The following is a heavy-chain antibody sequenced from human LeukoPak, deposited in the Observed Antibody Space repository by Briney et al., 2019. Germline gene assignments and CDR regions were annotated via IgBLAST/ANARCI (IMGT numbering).Heavy chain of an antibody. D-gene: IGHD6-19*01. V-gene: IGHV1-18*01. Sequence: ASVKVSCKASGYTFTSYGISWVRQAPGQGLEWMGWISAYNGNTNYAQKLQGRVTMTTDTSTSTAYMELRSLRSDDTAVYYCARATYIAVAGTESNAFDIWGQGTMVTVSS. CDR2: ISAYNGNT. CDR1: GYTFTSYG. CDR3: ARATYIAVAGTESNAFDI. J-gene: IGHJ3*02.